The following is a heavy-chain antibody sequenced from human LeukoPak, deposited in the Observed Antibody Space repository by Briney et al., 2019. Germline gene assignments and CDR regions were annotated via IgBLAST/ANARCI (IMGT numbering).Heavy chain of an antibody. D-gene: IGHD6-19*01. CDR2: TNHSGST. CDR1: GGSFSGYY. J-gene: IGHJ4*02. V-gene: IGHV4-34*01. CDR3: ARARGGGIAVAGRRPFDY. Sequence: PSETLSLTCAVYGGSFSGYYWGWIRPPPGKGLEWIGETNHSGSTNYNPSLKSRVTISVDTSKNQFSLKLSSVTAADTAVYYCARARGGGIAVAGRRPFDYWGQGTLVTVSS.